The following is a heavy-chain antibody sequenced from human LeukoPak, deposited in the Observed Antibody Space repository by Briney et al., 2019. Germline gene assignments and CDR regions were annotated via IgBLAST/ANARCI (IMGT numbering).Heavy chain of an antibody. CDR2: IYYSGST. V-gene: IGHV4-39*07. Sequence: SETLSLTCTVSGGSISSSSYYWGWIRQPPGKGLEWIGSIYYSGSTNYNLSLKSRVTISVDKSKNQFSLKLNSVTAADTAVYYCARDYCTSTTCPNWFDPWGQGTLVTVSS. CDR1: GGSISSSSYY. CDR3: ARDYCTSTTCPNWFDP. D-gene: IGHD2-2*01. J-gene: IGHJ5*02.